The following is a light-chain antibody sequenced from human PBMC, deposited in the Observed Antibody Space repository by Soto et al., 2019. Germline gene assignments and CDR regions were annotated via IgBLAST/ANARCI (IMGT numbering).Light chain of an antibody. V-gene: IGLV4-69*01. Sequence: QPVLTQSPSASASLGASVKLTCTLSSEHSSYAIAWHQQQPEKGPRYLMKLNSDGSHSKGDGIPDRFSGSSSGAERYLTISSLQSEDEADYYCQTWGTGIWVFGVGTKLTVL. CDR2: LNSDGSH. J-gene: IGLJ3*02. CDR3: QTWGTGIWV. CDR1: SEHSSYA.